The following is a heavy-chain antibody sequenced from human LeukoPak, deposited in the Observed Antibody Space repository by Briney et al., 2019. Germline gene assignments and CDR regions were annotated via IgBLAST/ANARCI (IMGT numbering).Heavy chain of an antibody. V-gene: IGHV4-59*11. CDR2: IYYSGST. J-gene: IGHJ4*02. D-gene: IGHD3-3*01. Sequence: PSETLSLTCTVSGGSMSSHYWSWIRQPPGKGLEWIGYIYYSGSTNYNPSLKSRIAISVDTSKNQFSLKLSSVTAADTAVYYCARIYPFWRGPYSTSYYFDNWGQGTLVAVSS. CDR1: GGSMSSHY. CDR3: ARIYPFWRGPYSTSYYFDN.